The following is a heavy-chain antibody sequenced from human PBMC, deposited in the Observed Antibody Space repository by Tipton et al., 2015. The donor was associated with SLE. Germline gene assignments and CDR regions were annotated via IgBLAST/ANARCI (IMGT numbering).Heavy chain of an antibody. V-gene: IGHV4-38-2*02. D-gene: IGHD1-1*01. CDR1: GYSISSGFY. J-gene: IGHJ4*02. CDR2: IYHTGTT. CDR3: ASPTYKGY. Sequence: TLSLTCNVSGYSISSGFYWAWIRQTPGKGLEWIGSIYHTGTTYYNPSLKSRITISVDTSKNQFSLKVNSVTAADTAVYYCASPTYKGYWGQGTLVTVS.